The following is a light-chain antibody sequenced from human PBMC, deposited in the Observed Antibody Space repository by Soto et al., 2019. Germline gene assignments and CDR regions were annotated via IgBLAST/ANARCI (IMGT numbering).Light chain of an antibody. CDR3: QRSKCFPHT. CDR2: VAS. Sequence: DVQVYMSLFTVSAYIGDRVTITCRASESIRSWVAWYQHKPRTAPKLLTYVASAFQSAVPSRYSCSGTGTDFTLTIIILQPEDVATDCCQRSKCFPHTFGHGA. CDR1: ESIRSW. V-gene: IGKV1-12*01. J-gene: IGKJ5*01.